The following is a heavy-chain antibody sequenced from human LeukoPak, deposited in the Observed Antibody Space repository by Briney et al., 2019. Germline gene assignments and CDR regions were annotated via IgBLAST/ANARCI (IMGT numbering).Heavy chain of an antibody. D-gene: IGHD3-22*01. CDR3: AKPGPLASGSDDY. Sequence: GGSLRLSCAASGFSFSVYWMHWVRQAPGKGLEWVSAISGSGGSTYYADSVKGRFTISRDNSKNTLYLQMNSLRAEDTAVYYCAKPGPLASGSDDYWGQGTLVTVSS. V-gene: IGHV3-23*01. CDR1: GFSFSVYW. CDR2: ISGSGGST. J-gene: IGHJ4*02.